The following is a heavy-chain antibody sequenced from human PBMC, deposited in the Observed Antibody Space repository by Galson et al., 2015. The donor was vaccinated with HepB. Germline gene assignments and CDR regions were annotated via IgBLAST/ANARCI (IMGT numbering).Heavy chain of an antibody. D-gene: IGHD3-10*01. J-gene: IGHJ4*02. V-gene: IGHV1-3*04. Sequence: SVKVSCKASGYTFTNYPIHWVRQAPGQGLEWMAWINTDNGNTKYLQKVQDRVTITRDTSAGTAYMEISSLTSEDTAVYYCARWRFGEFDYYFDYWGQGTLVTVS. CDR3: ARWRFGEFDYYFDY. CDR2: INTDNGNT. CDR1: GYTFTNYP.